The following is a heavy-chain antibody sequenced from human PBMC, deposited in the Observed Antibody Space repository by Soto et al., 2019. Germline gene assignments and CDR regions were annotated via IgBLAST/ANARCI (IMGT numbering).Heavy chain of an antibody. CDR1: GGTFSSYA. CDR2: INPNSGGT. D-gene: IGHD2-2*02. Sequence: ASVKVSCKASGGTFSSYAISWVRQAPGQGLEWMGWINPNSGGTNYAQKFQGWVTMTRDTSISTAYMELSRLRSDDTAVYYCARDLRCSSTSCYTDTDYYYGMDVWGQGTTVTVSS. CDR3: ARDLRCSSTSCYTDTDYYYGMDV. J-gene: IGHJ6*02. V-gene: IGHV1-2*04.